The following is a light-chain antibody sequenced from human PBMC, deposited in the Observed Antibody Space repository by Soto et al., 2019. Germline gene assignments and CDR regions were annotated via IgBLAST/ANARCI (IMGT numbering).Light chain of an antibody. V-gene: IGLV1-40*01. Sequence: QAVVTQPPSVSGAPGQRVTISCTGSSSNIGAGYDVHWYRQLPGTAPKLLIFGNRRRPSGIPDRFSDSKSGTSASLAITGLQAEDEADYYCQSYDSSLSGWVFGGGTKLTVL. CDR2: GNR. CDR1: SSNIGAGYD. CDR3: QSYDSSLSGWV. J-gene: IGLJ3*02.